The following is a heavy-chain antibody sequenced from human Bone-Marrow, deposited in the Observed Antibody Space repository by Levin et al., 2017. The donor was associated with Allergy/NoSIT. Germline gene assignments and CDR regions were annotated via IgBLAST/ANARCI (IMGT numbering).Heavy chain of an antibody. D-gene: IGHD6-13*01. CDR3: ARYNSKWYGSYWYFDL. CDR1: GFIFSNYA. CDR2: ISGSGSST. Sequence: AGGSLRLSCAGSGFIFSNYAMSWVRQAPGKGLEWVSGISGSGSSTYYADSVKGRFTISRDNPKNTLYVQMNSLRAEDTAVYHCARYNSKWYGSYWYFDLWGRGTLVTVSS. V-gene: IGHV3-23*01. J-gene: IGHJ2*01.